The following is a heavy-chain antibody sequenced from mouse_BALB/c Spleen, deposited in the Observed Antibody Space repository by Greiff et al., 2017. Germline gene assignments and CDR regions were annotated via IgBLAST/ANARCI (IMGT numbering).Heavy chain of an antibody. CDR2: ISSGSSTI. Sequence: EVQGVESGGGLVQPGGSRKLSCAASGFTFSSFGMHWVRQAPEKGLEWVAYISSGSSTIYYADTVKGRFTISRDNPKNTLFLQMTSLRSEDTAMYYCARDDGYHLSWFAYWGQGTLVTVSA. J-gene: IGHJ3*01. CDR3: ARDDGYHLSWFAY. CDR1: GFTFSSFG. V-gene: IGHV5-17*02. D-gene: IGHD2-3*01.